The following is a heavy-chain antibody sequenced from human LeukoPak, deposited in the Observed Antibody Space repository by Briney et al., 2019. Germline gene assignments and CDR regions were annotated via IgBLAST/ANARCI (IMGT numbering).Heavy chain of an antibody. J-gene: IGHJ4*02. D-gene: IGHD3-10*01. V-gene: IGHV3-48*02. CDR1: GXTFSSYS. CDR2: ISSSSSTI. CDR3: ARDRGPVPYFDY. Sequence: QSGGSLRLPCAASGXTFSSYSMNWVRQAPGKGLEWASYISSSSSTIYYADSVKGRFTISRDNAKNSLYLQMNSLRDEDTAVYYCARDRGPVPYFDYWGQGSLVTVSS.